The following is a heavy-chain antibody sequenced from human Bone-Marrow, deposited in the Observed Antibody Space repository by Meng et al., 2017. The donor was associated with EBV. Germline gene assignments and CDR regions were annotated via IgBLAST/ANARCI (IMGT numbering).Heavy chain of an antibody. CDR2: ITPLLGTV. CDR3: ARGHYAGN. V-gene: IGHV1-69*11. D-gene: IGHD2-2*01. CDR1: GGTFGSLL. Sequence: QVKSVRSGAEGKMAVSSLKVSCKASGGTFGSLLVSWLRQAPVQGLEWVGGITPLLGTVNYAQKFQGRVTITADESRTTVYLGLSSLRSEDTAKYYCARGHYAGNWGQGTLVTVSS. J-gene: IGHJ4*02.